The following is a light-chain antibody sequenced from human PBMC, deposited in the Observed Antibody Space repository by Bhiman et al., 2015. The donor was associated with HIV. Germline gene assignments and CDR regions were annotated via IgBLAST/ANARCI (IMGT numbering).Light chain of an antibody. CDR3: ATWDSSLSVGV. CDR2: ENN. V-gene: IGLV1-51*02. J-gene: IGLJ3*02. CDR1: SSNIGNN. Sequence: QSVLTQPPSVSAAPGQKVTISCSGSSSNIGNNLSWYQQLPGTAPKLLIYENNKRPSGIPERFSGSKSGTSATLGITGLQTGDEAAYYCATWDSSLSVGVFGGGTTLTVL.